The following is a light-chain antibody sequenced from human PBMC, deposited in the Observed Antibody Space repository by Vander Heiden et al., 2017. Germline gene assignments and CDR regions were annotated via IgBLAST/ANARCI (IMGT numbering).Light chain of an antibody. CDR2: LGS. Sequence: EIVMTQAPLSFSVTPGEPASIPFRSSQSLLHSNEYNYLDWHLQTPGQSPQLLIYLGSNRASGVPDRFSGSGSGTDFTLRISRVDAEDVGVYYCRQGLQTPWTFGQGTKVEIK. V-gene: IGKV2-28*01. CDR3: RQGLQTPWT. CDR1: QSLLHSNEYNY. J-gene: IGKJ1*01.